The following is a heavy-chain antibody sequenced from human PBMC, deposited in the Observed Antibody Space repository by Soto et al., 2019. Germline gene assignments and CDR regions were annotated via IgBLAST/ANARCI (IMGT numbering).Heavy chain of an antibody. D-gene: IGHD3-3*01. CDR3: ARGDFWSGYCDD. V-gene: IGHV4-34*01. CDR1: GESFSGYY. CDR2: INHSGST. J-gene: IGHJ4*02. Sequence: SETLSLTCAVYGESFSGYYWTWIRQPPGTGLEWIGEINHSGSTNYNPSLKSRVTISVDTSKNQFSLKVSSVTAADTAVYYCARGDFWSGYCDDSGQGTLVTVSS.